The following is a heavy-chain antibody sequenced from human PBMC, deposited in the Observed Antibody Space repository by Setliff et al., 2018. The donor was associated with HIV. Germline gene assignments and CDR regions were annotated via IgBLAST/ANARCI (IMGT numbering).Heavy chain of an antibody. CDR1: AASIRSHY. Sequence: SETLSLTCTVSAASIRSHYWSWIRQSPGKGLEWIGNFYYTGSTDYNPAFKSRVTISLDKSNNQISLNLSSATAADTAVYYCARHTVFLRYFDQLGQGMRVTSPQ. D-gene: IGHD5-12*01. CDR3: ARHTVFLRYFDQ. J-gene: IGHJ4*02. CDR2: FYYTGST. V-gene: IGHV4-59*11.